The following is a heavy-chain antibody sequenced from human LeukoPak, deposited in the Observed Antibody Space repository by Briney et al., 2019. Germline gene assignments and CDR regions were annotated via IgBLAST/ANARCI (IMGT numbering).Heavy chain of an antibody. CDR2: ISYDGSNK. CDR3: AKDRRALYSIAAAGTFDY. J-gene: IGHJ4*02. V-gene: IGHV3-30*18. CDR1: GITLSNYG. Sequence: GGSLRLSCVVSGITLSNYGMSWVRQAPGKGLEWVAVISYDGSNKYYADSVKGRFTISRDNSKNTLYLQMNSLRAEDTAVYYCAKDRRALYSIAAAGTFDYWGQGTLVTVSS. D-gene: IGHD6-13*01.